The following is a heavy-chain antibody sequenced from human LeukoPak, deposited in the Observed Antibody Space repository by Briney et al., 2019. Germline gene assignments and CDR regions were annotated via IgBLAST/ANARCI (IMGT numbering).Heavy chain of an antibody. Sequence: KPSETLSLTCTVSGGSISSTSYYWGWIRQPPGKGLEWIGNIYYSGSTYYNPSLKSRVTMSVDTSKNQFSLKLTSVTAADTAVYYCATQDWNHGAFDIWGQGTMVTVSS. CDR2: IYYSGST. CDR1: GGSISSTSYY. J-gene: IGHJ3*02. V-gene: IGHV4-39*01. CDR3: ATQDWNHGAFDI. D-gene: IGHD1-1*01.